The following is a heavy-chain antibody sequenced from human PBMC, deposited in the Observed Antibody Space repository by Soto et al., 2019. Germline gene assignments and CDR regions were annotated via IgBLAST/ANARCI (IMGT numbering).Heavy chain of an antibody. Sequence: EVQLLESGGGLVQPGGSLRLSCAASGFTFSSYAMSWVRQAPGKGLEWVSAISGSGGSAYYADSVKGRFTISRDNSKNTLYLQMNSLRAEDTAVYYCANMRRKVVSFDAFDIWGQGTMVTVSS. J-gene: IGHJ3*02. CDR3: ANMRRKVVSFDAFDI. V-gene: IGHV3-23*01. D-gene: IGHD2-8*02. CDR1: GFTFSSYA. CDR2: ISGSGGSA.